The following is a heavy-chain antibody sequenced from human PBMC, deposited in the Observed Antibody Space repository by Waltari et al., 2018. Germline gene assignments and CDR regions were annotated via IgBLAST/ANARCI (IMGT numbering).Heavy chain of an antibody. J-gene: IGHJ3*02. D-gene: IGHD6-13*01. CDR2: IRYDGSNK. CDR3: AKDSLAAAGTKYDAFDI. CDR1: GFTFRSYG. Sequence: QVQLVESGGGVVQPGGSLRLSCAASGFTFRSYGLHWSRQAPGKVLEWVAFIRYDGSNKYYADSVKGRFTISRDNSKNTLYLQMNSLRAEDTAVYYCAKDSLAAAGTKYDAFDIWGQGTMVTVSS. V-gene: IGHV3-30*02.